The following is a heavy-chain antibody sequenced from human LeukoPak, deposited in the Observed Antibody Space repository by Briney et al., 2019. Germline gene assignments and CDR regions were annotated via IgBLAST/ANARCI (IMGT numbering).Heavy chain of an antibody. V-gene: IGHV4-34*01. D-gene: IGHD3-22*01. CDR2: INHSGST. J-gene: IGHJ4*02. Sequence: KPSETLSLTCAVYGGSFSGYYWSWIRQPPGKGLEWIGEINHSGSTNYNPSLKSRVTISVDTSKNQFSLKLSSVTAADTAVYYCARGALYYYDSSGYYYPYYFDYWGQGTLVTVSS. CDR1: GGSFSGYY. CDR3: ARGALYYYDSSGYYYPYYFDY.